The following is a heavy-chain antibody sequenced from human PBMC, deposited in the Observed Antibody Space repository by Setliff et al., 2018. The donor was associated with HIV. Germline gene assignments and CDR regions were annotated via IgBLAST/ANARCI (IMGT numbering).Heavy chain of an antibody. J-gene: IGHJ3*02. Sequence: ASVKVSCKTSGYSFNTYGIGWMRQAPGQGLEWMGWISAYNSKTNLAQRFQGRLTVTTDSSTSTAYMELRSLRSDDSAVYFCARDWNYFASGSNPFDIWGQGTRSPSPQ. V-gene: IGHV1-18*01. CDR2: ISAYNSKT. CDR3: ARDWNYFASGSNPFDI. D-gene: IGHD3-10*01. CDR1: GYSFNTYG.